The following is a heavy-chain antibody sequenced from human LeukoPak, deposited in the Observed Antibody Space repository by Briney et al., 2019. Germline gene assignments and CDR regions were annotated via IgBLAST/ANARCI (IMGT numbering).Heavy chain of an antibody. D-gene: IGHD3-16*01. J-gene: IGHJ6*03. Sequence: SETLSLTCTVSGGSISSSSYYWGWIRQSPGRGLEWIGNIFYSGSSFYYNPSLKSRVTMSLDTSKNQFSLKLSSVTAADTAVYYCARDLGDYYYYYYMDVWGKGTTVTVSS. CDR2: IFYSGSSF. V-gene: IGHV4-39*07. CDR3: ARDLGDYYYYYYMDV. CDR1: GGSISSSSYY.